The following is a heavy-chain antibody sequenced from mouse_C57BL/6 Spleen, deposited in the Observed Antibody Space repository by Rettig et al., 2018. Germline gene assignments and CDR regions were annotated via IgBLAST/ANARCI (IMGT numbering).Heavy chain of an antibody. CDR2: IYPRDGTT. V-gene: IGHV1-78*01. CDR3: AREYYGSDHRDLY. Sequence: PGLEWIGYIYPRDGTTKYNEKFKGKSTFTADKSSSTAYMQLNSLTSEDSAVYLCAREYYGSDHRDLYWGQGTTLTVSS. J-gene: IGHJ2*01. D-gene: IGHD1-1*01.